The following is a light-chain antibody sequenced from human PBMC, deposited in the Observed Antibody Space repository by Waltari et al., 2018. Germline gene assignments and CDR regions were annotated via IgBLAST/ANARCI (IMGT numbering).Light chain of an antibody. CDR1: SSAFGGYNY. Sequence: QSALTQPRSVSGSPGQSVTISCTGTSSAFGGYNYVSWYQHHPGKAPKLMIYEVSKRPSGFPDRFSGSQSGSTASLTVSGLQAEDEADYYCSSYAGNNVYVFGSGTKVTVL. V-gene: IGLV2-11*01. J-gene: IGLJ1*01. CDR2: EVS. CDR3: SSYAGNNVYV.